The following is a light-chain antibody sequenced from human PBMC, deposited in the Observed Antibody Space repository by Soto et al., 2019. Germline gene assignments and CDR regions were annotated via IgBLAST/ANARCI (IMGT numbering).Light chain of an antibody. Sequence: EVVMTQSPLSLPVTLGQPASISCRSSQSLAYIDGNTYLTWFHQRPGQSPRRLIYYVSNRDSGVPDRVSGSGSGTDFTLKIRRVEAEDAGIYYCMQSTRWPPYTFGQGTKLEIK. CDR2: YVS. CDR1: QSLAYIDGNTY. CDR3: MQSTRWPPYT. V-gene: IGKV2-30*01. J-gene: IGKJ2*01.